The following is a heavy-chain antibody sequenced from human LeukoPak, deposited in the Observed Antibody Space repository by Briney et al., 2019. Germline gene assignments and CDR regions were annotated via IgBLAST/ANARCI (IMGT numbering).Heavy chain of an antibody. V-gene: IGHV3-23*01. CDR3: AKGPPSPYYYYMDV. J-gene: IGHJ6*03. Sequence: GGPLRFSGAASGFPFSSYGMSGVRKAQGKGLNGVSAISGSGGSTYYADSVKGRFTISRDNSKNTLYLQMNSLRAEDTAVYYCAKGPPSPYYYYMDVWGKGTTVTVSS. CDR2: ISGSGGST. CDR1: GFPFSSYG.